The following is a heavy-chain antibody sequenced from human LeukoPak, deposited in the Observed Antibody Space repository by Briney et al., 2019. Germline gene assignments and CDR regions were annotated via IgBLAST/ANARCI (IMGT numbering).Heavy chain of an antibody. CDR1: GGTFSNYP. Sequence: GASVKVSCKAYGGTFSNYPITWVRQAPEQGLEWMGRIIPVFGAANYAQNFHGRVTIATGESTNTVYMELNSLTSEDTAVYYCARGTDGNNFDYWGQGTLVTVSS. D-gene: IGHD1-14*01. CDR3: ARGTDGNNFDY. CDR2: IIPVFGAA. V-gene: IGHV1-69*05. J-gene: IGHJ4*02.